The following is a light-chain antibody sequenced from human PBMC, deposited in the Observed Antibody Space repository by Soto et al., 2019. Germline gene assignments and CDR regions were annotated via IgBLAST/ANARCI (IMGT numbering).Light chain of an antibody. CDR2: GAS. CDR3: QQYASSTWT. V-gene: IGKV3-20*01. Sequence: IVLTQSPGTLSLSPGERATLSGRDSQSVSSRSLAWYQQTPGQAPRLXIYGASSRETGIPDRFSGSGAGTDFTRTISRLEPEDVTVFYCQQYASSTWTFGQGTKVDIK. CDR1: QSVSSRS. J-gene: IGKJ1*01.